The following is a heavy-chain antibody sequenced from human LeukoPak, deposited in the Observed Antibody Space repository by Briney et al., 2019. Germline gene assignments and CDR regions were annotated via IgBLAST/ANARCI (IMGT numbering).Heavy chain of an antibody. CDR2: INWNGGST. CDR1: GFTFDDYG. D-gene: IGHD6-13*01. J-gene: IGHJ4*02. V-gene: IGHV3-20*04. Sequence: PGGSLRLSCAAPGFTFDDYGMSWVRQAPGKGLEWVSGINWNGGSTGYADSVKGRFTISRDNAKNSLYLQMNSLRAEDTALYYCARCEGSSWYSVSFFDYWGQGTLVTVSS. CDR3: ARCEGSSWYSVSFFDY.